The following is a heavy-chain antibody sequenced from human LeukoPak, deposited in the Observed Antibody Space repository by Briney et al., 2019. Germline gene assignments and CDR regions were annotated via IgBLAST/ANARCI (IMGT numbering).Heavy chain of an antibody. CDR3: ARHRGWSYFDY. CDR2: IYSSVST. J-gene: IGHJ4*02. V-gene: IGHV4-39*01. D-gene: IGHD6-19*01. Sequence: IPSETLSLTCTVSGGSINSSNYYWGWIRQPPGKGLEWIGSIYSSVSTYYNPSLKSRVTISVDTSKNQFSLRLTSVTAADTAVYFCARHRGWSYFDYWGQGTLVTVSS. CDR1: GGSINSSNYY.